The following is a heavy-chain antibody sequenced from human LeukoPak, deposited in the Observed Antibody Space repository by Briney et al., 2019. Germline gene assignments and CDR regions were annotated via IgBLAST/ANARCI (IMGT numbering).Heavy chain of an antibody. CDR2: IYYSGST. D-gene: IGHD3-10*01. Sequence: SETLSLTCTVSGGSISSYYWSWIRQPPGKGLEWIGYIYYSGSTNYNPSLKSRVTISVDTSKNQFSLKLSSVTAADTAVYYCARDLVTMVRGAMDVWGKGTTVTISS. J-gene: IGHJ6*04. CDR3: ARDLVTMVRGAMDV. CDR1: GGSISSYY. V-gene: IGHV4-59*01.